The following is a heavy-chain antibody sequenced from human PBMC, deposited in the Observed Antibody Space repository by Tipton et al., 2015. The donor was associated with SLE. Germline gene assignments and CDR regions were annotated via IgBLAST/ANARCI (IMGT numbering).Heavy chain of an antibody. CDR2: INHSGTT. J-gene: IGHJ4*02. V-gene: IGHV4-34*01. CDR3: ARGIAVATPGY. CDR1: GGPFSGYY. Sequence: TLSLTCAVYGGPFSGYYWSWIRQPPGKRLEWIGEINHSGTTNYNPSLKSRVTISVDTSKNQFSRKLSSVTAADTAVYYCARGIAVATPGYWGQGTLVTVSS. D-gene: IGHD6-19*01.